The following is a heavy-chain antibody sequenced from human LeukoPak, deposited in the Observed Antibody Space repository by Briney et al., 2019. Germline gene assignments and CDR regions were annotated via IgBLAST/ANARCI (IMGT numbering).Heavy chain of an antibody. V-gene: IGHV3-21*01. D-gene: IGHD4-17*01. CDR1: GFTFNNYA. CDR3: ARAGGSTVSHSDY. Sequence: GGSLRLSCAGSGFTFNNYAMSWVRQAPGKGLEWVSSISSSTSYIYYADSVKGRFTISKDNAKNSLYLQMNSLRAEDTAVYYCARAGGSTVSHSDYWGQGTLVTVSS. CDR2: ISSSTSYI. J-gene: IGHJ4*02.